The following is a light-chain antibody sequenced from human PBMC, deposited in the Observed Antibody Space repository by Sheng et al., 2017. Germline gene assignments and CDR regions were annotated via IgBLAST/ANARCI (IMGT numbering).Light chain of an antibody. CDR1: ESVAGN. J-gene: IGKJ2*01. V-gene: IGKV3-15*01. CDR3: QQYNDWPLYT. CDR2: AAS. Sequence: KVMTQSPATLSASPGETVTLSCRASESVAGNLAWYQQKPGQPPRLLIYAASTRATGIPARFSGXGSGTEXTLTVSSLQSEDFALYYCQQYNDWPLYTFGQGTKLQIK.